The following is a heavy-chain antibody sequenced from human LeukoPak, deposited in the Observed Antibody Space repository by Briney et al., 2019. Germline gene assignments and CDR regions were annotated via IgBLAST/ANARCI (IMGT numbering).Heavy chain of an antibody. CDR1: GSTFSSYG. D-gene: IGHD2-15*01. V-gene: IGHV3-30*02. CDR3: AKDLYCSGGSCYPYGMDV. J-gene: IGHJ6*02. CDR2: IRYDGSNK. Sequence: PGGSLRLSCAASGSTFSSYGMHWVRQAPGKGLEWVAFIRYDGSNKYYADSAKGRFTISRDNSKNTLYLQMNSLRAEDTAVYYCAKDLYCSGGSCYPYGMDVWGQGTTVTVSS.